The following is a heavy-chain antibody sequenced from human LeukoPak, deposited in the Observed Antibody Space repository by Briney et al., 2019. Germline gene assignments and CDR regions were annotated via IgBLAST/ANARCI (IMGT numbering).Heavy chain of an antibody. CDR1: GFTFSSYA. Sequence: AGGSLRLSCAASGFTFSSYAMYWVRQAPGKGLEWVSGIFGSGGSTHYADSVKGRFTISRDNSKNTVYLQMNSLRAEDTAVYYCAKDHTYGDYFDYWGQGTLVTVSS. CDR3: AKDHTYGDYFDY. CDR2: IFGSGGST. D-gene: IGHD4-17*01. J-gene: IGHJ4*02. V-gene: IGHV3-23*01.